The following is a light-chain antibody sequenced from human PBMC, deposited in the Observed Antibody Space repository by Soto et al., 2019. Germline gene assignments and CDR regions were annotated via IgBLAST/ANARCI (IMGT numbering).Light chain of an antibody. Sequence: EIVLTQSPATLSLSPGERATLSCRASQSVSRYLAWYQQKPGQAPRLLIYDASNRATGIPARFSGSGSGTDFTLTVSRLEPEDFGVYYCQQYGNSRAFGQGTKVDIK. CDR3: QQYGNSRA. J-gene: IGKJ1*01. V-gene: IGKV3-11*01. CDR1: QSVSRY. CDR2: DAS.